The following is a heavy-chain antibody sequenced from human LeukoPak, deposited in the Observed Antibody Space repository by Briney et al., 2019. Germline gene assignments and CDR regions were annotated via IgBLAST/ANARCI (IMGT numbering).Heavy chain of an antibody. V-gene: IGHV1-24*01. J-gene: IGHJ4*02. Sequence: ASVKVSCKVSGYTLTELSMHWVRQAPGKGLEWMGGFDPEDGETIYAQKFQGRVTMTEDTSTDTAYMELSSLRSEDTAVYYCATLENTYYYGSGPQKFDYWGQGTLVTVSS. CDR1: GYTLTELS. D-gene: IGHD3-10*01. CDR3: ATLENTYYYGSGPQKFDY. CDR2: FDPEDGET.